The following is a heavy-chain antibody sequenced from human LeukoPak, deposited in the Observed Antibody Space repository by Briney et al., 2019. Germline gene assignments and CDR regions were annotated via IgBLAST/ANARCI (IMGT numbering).Heavy chain of an antibody. D-gene: IGHD3-10*01. CDR1: GYTFTDFY. CDR2: INPNSGGT. CDR3: ARSSLYYYGSGTYDKVCLDY. V-gene: IGHV1-2*02. Sequence: ASVKVSCKASGYTFTDFYMHWVRQAPGQGLEWMAWINPNSGGTHYAQKFQGRVTMTRDTSISTAYMGLSRLRSDDTAVYYCARSSLYYYGSGTYDKVCLDYWGQGTLVTVSS. J-gene: IGHJ4*02.